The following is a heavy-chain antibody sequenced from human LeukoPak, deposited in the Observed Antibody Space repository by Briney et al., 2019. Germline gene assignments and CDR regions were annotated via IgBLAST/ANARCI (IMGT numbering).Heavy chain of an antibody. CDR2: INPSGGGT. V-gene: IGHV1-46*01. CDR3: ARGPGARHYFDF. Sequence: ASVKVSCKSSGYTFTTYYMYWVRQAPGQGLEWMAIINPSGGGTSYAQKFQGRVTVTRDTSTSTDNMELSSLRSEDTAVYYCARGPGARHYFDFWGQGTLVTVSS. D-gene: IGHD1-26*01. J-gene: IGHJ4*02. CDR1: GYTFTTYY.